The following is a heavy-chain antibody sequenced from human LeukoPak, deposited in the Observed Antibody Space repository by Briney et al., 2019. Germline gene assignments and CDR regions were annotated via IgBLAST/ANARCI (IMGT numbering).Heavy chain of an antibody. Sequence: ASVKVSCKASGYTFTGYYMHWVRQAPGQGLEWMGWINPNSGGTNYAQKLQGRVTMTTDTSTSTAYMELRSLRSDDTAVYYCARGYYDFWSGYLSYFDYWGQGTLVTVSS. J-gene: IGHJ4*02. CDR3: ARGYYDFWSGYLSYFDY. CDR2: INPNSGGT. CDR1: GYTFTGYY. D-gene: IGHD3-3*01. V-gene: IGHV1-2*02.